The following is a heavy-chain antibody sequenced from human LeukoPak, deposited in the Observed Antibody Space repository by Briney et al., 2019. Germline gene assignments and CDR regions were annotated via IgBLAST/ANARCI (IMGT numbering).Heavy chain of an antibody. Sequence: ASVKVSCKASGYTFTGYDLHWVRQAPGQGLEWMGRINPNTGGTNHAQKFQGRVTMTRDTSISTAYMELSGLRSDDTAVYYCAREPMVRDLNWFDPWGQGILVTVSS. V-gene: IGHV1-2*06. CDR3: AREPMVRDLNWFDP. CDR2: INPNTGGT. D-gene: IGHD3-10*01. J-gene: IGHJ5*02. CDR1: GYTFTGYD.